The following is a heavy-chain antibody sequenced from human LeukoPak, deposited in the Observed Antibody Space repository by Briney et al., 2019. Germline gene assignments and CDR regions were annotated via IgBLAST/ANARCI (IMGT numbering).Heavy chain of an antibody. V-gene: IGHV3-33*01. CDR3: ARDLAMTTVTTFRY. J-gene: IGHJ4*02. CDR2: IWYDGSNK. D-gene: IGHD4-17*01. Sequence: PGGSLRLSCAASGFTFSSYGMHWVRQAPGKGLEWVAVIWYDGSNKYDADSVKGRFTISRDNSKNTLYLQMNSLRAEDTAVYYCARDLAMTTVTTFRYWGQGTLVTVSS. CDR1: GFTFSSYG.